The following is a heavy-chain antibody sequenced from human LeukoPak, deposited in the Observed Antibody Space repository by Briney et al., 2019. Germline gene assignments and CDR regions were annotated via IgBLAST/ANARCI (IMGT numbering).Heavy chain of an antibody. CDR2: IIPIFGTA. J-gene: IGHJ4*02. CDR3: ARGTSCGPMRY. D-gene: IGHD2-2*01. V-gene: IGHV1-69*13. CDR1: GGTFSSYA. Sequence: GASVKVSCKASGGTFSSYAISWVRQAPGQGLEWMGGIIPIFGTANYAQKFRGRVTITADESTSTAYMELSSLRSEDTAVYYCARGTSCGPMRYWGQGTLVTVSS.